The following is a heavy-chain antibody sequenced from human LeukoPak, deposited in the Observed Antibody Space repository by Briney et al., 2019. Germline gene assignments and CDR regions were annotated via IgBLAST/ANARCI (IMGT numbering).Heavy chain of an antibody. CDR2: INHSGST. V-gene: IGHV4-34*01. CDR1: GGSFSGYY. J-gene: IGHJ5*02. Sequence: PSETLSLTCAVYGGSFSGYYWSWIRQPPGKGLEWIGEINHSGSTNYNPSLKSRVTISVDTSKNQFSLKLSSVTVADTAVYYCARGGLPLGYCSSTSCYAVHWFDPWGQGTLVTVSS. D-gene: IGHD2-2*01. CDR3: ARGGLPLGYCSSTSCYAVHWFDP.